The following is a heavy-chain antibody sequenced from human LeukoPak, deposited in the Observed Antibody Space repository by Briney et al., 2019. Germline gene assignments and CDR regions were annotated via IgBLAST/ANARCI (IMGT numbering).Heavy chain of an antibody. Sequence: SETLSLTCAVYGGPFSGYYWSWIRQPPGKGLEWIGEINHSGSTNYNPSLKSRVIISLETPKNQFYLKLSSVTAADTAVYYCARGLEWELPQHYHYYMDVWGEGTTVTVSS. V-gene: IGHV4-34*01. D-gene: IGHD1-26*01. CDR3: ARGLEWELPQHYHYYMDV. J-gene: IGHJ6*03. CDR2: INHSGST. CDR1: GGPFSGYY.